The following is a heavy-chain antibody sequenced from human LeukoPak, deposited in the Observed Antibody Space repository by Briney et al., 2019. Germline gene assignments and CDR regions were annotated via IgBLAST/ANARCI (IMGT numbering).Heavy chain of an antibody. V-gene: IGHV3-74*01. CDR2: INSDGSST. Sequence: GGSLRLSCAASGFTFSSYWMHWVRQAPGKGLVWVSRINSDGSSTSYADSVKGRFTISRDNAKNTLYLQMNRLRAEDTAVYYCAREIQEWVTMVRGVTARYRHDYFDYWGQGTLVTVSS. J-gene: IGHJ4*02. CDR1: GFTFSSYW. CDR3: AREIQEWVTMVRGVTARYRHDYFDY. D-gene: IGHD3-10*01.